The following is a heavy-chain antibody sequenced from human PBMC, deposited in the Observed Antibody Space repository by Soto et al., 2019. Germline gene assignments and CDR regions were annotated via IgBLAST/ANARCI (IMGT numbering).Heavy chain of an antibody. Sequence: QVQLQESGPGLVKPSDTLSLTCAVSGYSISSSNWWGWIRQPPGKGLEWIGYIYYSGSTYYNPSLKSRVTMXVXXSKNQFSLKVTSVTAVDTAVYYCASKEVGASALDIWGQGTMVTVSS. CDR1: GYSISSSNW. V-gene: IGHV4-28*01. CDR2: IYYSGST. D-gene: IGHD1-26*01. J-gene: IGHJ3*02. CDR3: ASKEVGASALDI.